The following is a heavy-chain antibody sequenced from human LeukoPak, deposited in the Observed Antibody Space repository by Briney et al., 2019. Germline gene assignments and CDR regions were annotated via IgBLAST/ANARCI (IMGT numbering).Heavy chain of an antibody. CDR2: IYYSGST. CDR1: GGSISSSSYY. D-gene: IGHD6-13*01. Sequence: AETLSLTCTVSGGSISSSSYYWGWIRQPPGKGLEWIGSIYYSGSTYYNPSLKSRVTISVDTSKNQFSLKLSSVTAADTAVYYCARHASAAGTDWFDPWGQGTLVIVSS. V-gene: IGHV4-39*01. J-gene: IGHJ5*02. CDR3: ARHASAAGTDWFDP.